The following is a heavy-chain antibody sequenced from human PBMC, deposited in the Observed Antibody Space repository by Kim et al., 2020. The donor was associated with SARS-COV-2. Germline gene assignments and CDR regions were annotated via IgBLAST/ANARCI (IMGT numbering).Heavy chain of an antibody. CDR1: GFTFSNYA. V-gene: IGHV3-23*01. CDR3: AKDNDRGVIIDAFDI. D-gene: IGHD3-10*01. J-gene: IGHJ3*02. Sequence: GGSLRLSCAASGFTFSNYAMSWVRQAPGKGLEWVSAISGGGGSSYYADSVKGRFTISRDNSKNTLYLQMNSLRAEDTAVYYCAKDNDRGVIIDAFDIWGQGTMVTVSS. CDR2: ISGGGGSS.